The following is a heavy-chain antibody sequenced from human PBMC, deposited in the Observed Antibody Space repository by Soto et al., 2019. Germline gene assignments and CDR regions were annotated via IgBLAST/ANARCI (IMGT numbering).Heavy chain of an antibody. CDR2: IIPIFGTA. V-gene: IGHV1-69*06. CDR1: GGTFSSYA. J-gene: IGHJ6*02. D-gene: IGHD6-13*01. Sequence: QVQLVQSGAEVKKPGSSVKVSCKASGGTFSSYAISWVRQAPGQGLEWMGGIIPIFGTANYAQKFQGRVTITADKSTSTAYTELSSLRSEDTAVYYCARDKDSSSWSPYYYYGMDVWGQGTTVTVSS. CDR3: ARDKDSSSWSPYYYYGMDV.